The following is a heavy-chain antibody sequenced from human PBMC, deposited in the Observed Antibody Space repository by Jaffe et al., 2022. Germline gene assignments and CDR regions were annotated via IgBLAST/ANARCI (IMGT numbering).Heavy chain of an antibody. V-gene: IGHV3-30*02. Sequence: QVQLVESGGGVVQPGGSLRLSCAASGFTFSSYGMHWVRQAPGKGLEWVAFIRYDGSNKYYADSVKGRFTISRDNSKNTLYLQMNSLRAEDTAVYYCAKDGLQYYFDYWGQGTLVTVSS. CDR1: GFTFSSYG. CDR2: IRYDGSNK. CDR3: AKDGLQYYFDY. J-gene: IGHJ4*02.